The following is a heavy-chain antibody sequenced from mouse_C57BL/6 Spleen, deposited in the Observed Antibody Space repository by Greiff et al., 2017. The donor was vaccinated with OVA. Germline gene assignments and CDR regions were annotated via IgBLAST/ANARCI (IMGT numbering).Heavy chain of an antibody. CDR2: ISYDGSN. CDR1: GYSITSGSF. J-gene: IGHJ2*01. V-gene: IGHV3-6*01. CDR3: ARGRAGQLRPDFDY. Sequence: EVLLVESGPGFVKPSQSLSLTCSVTGYSITSGSFWYWIRPFPGNKLELMGNISYDGSNYYNPSLKNRISITRDTSKNQFFLKLNSVTTEDTATDYCARGRAGQLRPDFDYWGQGTTLTVSS. D-gene: IGHD3-2*02.